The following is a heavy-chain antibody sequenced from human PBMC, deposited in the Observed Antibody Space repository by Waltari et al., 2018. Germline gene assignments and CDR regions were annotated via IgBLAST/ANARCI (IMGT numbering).Heavy chain of an antibody. CDR2: INHSGST. CDR3: ARLGARAAASRYYYGMDV. V-gene: IGHV4-34*01. D-gene: IGHD6-13*01. CDR1: GGSFSGYS. J-gene: IGHJ6*02. Sequence: QVQLQQWGAGLLKPSETLSLTCAVYGGSFSGYSWSWIRQPPGKGLEWIGEINHSGSTNYNPSLKSRVTISVDTSKNQFSLKLSSVTAADTAVYYCARLGARAAASRYYYGMDVWGQGTTVTVSS.